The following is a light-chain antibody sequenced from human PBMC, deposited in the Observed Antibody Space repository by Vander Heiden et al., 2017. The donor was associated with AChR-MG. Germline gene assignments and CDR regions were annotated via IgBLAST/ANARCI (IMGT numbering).Light chain of an antibody. CDR2: AAS. J-gene: IGKJ5*01. CDR1: QSISSY. CDR3: QQCYSTPIT. Sequence: DIQMTQSPSSLSASVGDRVTITCRASQSISSYLNWYQQKPVKAPKLLIYAASSLQSGVPSRFSGSGSGTDFTLTISSLQPEDFATYYCQQCYSTPITFAQGTRLEI. V-gene: IGKV1-39*01.